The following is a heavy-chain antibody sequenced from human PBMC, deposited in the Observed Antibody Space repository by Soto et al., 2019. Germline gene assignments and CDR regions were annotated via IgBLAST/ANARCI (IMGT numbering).Heavy chain of an antibody. Sequence: QVQLVQSGAEVKKPGASVKVSCKASGYTFTSYYMHWVRQAPGQGLEWMGIINPSGGSTSYAQKFQGRVTMTSDTSTSTVYMELSSLRSEDTAVYYCASPQRYCSSTSCQQLDYWGQGTLVTVSS. CDR3: ASPQRYCSSTSCQQLDY. CDR1: GYTFTSYY. V-gene: IGHV1-46*03. D-gene: IGHD2-2*01. CDR2: INPSGGST. J-gene: IGHJ4*02.